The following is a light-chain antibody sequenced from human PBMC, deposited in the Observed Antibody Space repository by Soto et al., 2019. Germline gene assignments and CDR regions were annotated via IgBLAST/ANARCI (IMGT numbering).Light chain of an antibody. CDR3: AAWNDTLRARV. Sequence: QSVRTQPPSASGTPGQRVTISCSGSNSNIGRNTVSWYQQVPGTAPKSLIYSDDQRHSGVPDRISGSRSGTSASLAISGLQYGDEAVYYCAAWNDTLRARVVGGGTKLTVL. CDR2: SDD. J-gene: IGLJ2*01. CDR1: NSNIGRNT. V-gene: IGLV1-44*01.